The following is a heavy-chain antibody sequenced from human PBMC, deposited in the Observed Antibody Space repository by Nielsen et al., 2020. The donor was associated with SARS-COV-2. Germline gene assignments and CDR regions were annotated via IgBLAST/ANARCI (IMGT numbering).Heavy chain of an antibody. V-gene: IGHV3-23*01. CDR3: ARDLDPWQQLGNNWFDP. CDR2: VSGSGGAT. D-gene: IGHD6-13*01. Sequence: GESLKISCAASGFSFSTYAMSWVRQAPGKGLEWVSAVSGSGGATFYADSVKGRFTISRDNSKNILYLQMNSLRAEDTALYHCARDLDPWQQLGNNWFDPWGQGTLVTVSS. J-gene: IGHJ5*02. CDR1: GFSFSTYA.